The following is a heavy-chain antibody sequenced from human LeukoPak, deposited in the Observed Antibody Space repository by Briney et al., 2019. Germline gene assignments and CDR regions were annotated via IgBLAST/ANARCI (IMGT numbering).Heavy chain of an antibody. CDR3: ARDQGLTGYFDY. CDR1: GYRFTNNY. D-gene: IGHD3-9*01. V-gene: IGHV1-46*01. J-gene: IGHJ4*02. CDR2: INPSGGNT. Sequence: ASVKVSCKPAGYRFTNNYMHWVRQAPGQGLEWMGIINPSGGNTNYAQKFQGRVTVTRDTSTSTVYMELSGLRPEDTAVYFCARDQGLTGYFDYWGQGTLVTVSS.